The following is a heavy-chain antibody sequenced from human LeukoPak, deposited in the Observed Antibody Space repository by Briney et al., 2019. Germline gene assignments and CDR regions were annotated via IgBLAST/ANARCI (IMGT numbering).Heavy chain of an antibody. D-gene: IGHD3-10*01. CDR1: GFIFSSYG. CDR3: AKQVHTYYYGSGSSD. Sequence: GGSLRLSCAGSGFIFSSYGMSWVRQAPGKGLEWVSAISGSGGSTYYADSVKGRFTISRDNSKNTLYLQMNSLRAEDTAVYYCAKQVHTYYYGSGSSDWGQGTLVTVSS. J-gene: IGHJ4*02. CDR2: ISGSGGST. V-gene: IGHV3-23*01.